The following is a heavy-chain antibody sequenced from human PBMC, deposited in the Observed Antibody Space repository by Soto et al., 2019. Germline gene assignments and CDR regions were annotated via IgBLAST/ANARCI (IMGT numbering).Heavy chain of an antibody. D-gene: IGHD2-2*01. V-gene: IGHV4-4*02. CDR1: GGSISSSNW. CDR2: IYHSGSN. J-gene: IGHJ6*04. Sequence: QVQLQESGPGLVKPSGTLSLTCAVSGGSISSSNWWSWVRQPPGKGLEWIGEIYHSGSNNYNPSLKRRVTISVDKSKNQFSLTLSSVTAADPAVYYCERVVGGYYYGMDVWGKGTTVTVSS. CDR3: ERVVGGYYYGMDV.